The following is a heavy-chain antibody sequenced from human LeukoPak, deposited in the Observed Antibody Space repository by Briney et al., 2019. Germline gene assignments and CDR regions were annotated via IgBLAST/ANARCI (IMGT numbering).Heavy chain of an antibody. Sequence: PGGSLRLSCAASGFTFSSYAMHWVRQAPGKGLEWVAVISYDGSNKYYADSVKGRFTISRDNSKNTLYLQMNSLRAEDTAVYYCARDANYYDSSGLVNYWGQGTLVTVSS. CDR3: ARDANYYDSSGLVNY. CDR1: GFTFSSYA. D-gene: IGHD3-22*01. CDR2: ISYDGSNK. V-gene: IGHV3-30-3*01. J-gene: IGHJ4*02.